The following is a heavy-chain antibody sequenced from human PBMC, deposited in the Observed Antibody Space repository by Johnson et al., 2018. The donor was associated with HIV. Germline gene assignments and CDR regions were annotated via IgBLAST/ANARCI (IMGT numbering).Heavy chain of an antibody. Sequence: QMLLVESGGGVAQPGGSLRLSCAASGFTFSSYGMHWVRQAPGKGLEWVAFIRYDGSNKYYADSVKGRFTISRDNSKNTLYLQMNSLRAEDTAVYYCATGVVVTAMNDAFDIWGQGTMVTVSS. CDR2: IRYDGSNK. J-gene: IGHJ3*02. CDR3: ATGVVVTAMNDAFDI. CDR1: GFTFSSYG. V-gene: IGHV3-30*02. D-gene: IGHD2-21*02.